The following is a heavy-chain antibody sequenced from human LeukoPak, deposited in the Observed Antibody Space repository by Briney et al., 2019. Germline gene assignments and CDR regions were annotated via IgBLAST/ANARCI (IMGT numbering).Heavy chain of an antibody. CDR2: ISYDGSNK. J-gene: IGHJ4*02. V-gene: IGHV3-30*18. CDR1: GFTFSSYG. CDR3: ANIPEPGHDYGDYGDY. Sequence: GGSLRLSCAASGFTFSSYGMHWVRQAPGKGLEWVAVISYDGSNKYYADSVKGRFTISRDNSKNTLYLQMNSLRAEDTAVYYCANIPEPGHDYGDYGDYWGQGTLVTVSS. D-gene: IGHD4-17*01.